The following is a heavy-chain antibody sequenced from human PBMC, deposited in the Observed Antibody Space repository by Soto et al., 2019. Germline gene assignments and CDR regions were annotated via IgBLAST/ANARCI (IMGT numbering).Heavy chain of an antibody. V-gene: IGHV1-3*01. CDR3: ARAKIITTLYY. Sequence: QVKLVQSGAEGKKPGASVKVSCETSGYTFANYPMHWVRQAPGQTLEWMGWINAGNGYTKYSQKFQGRVTITRDTSASIAYMELSSLRSEDTAVYYCARAKIITTLYYGGQGTLVTVSS. D-gene: IGHD3-10*01. CDR1: GYTFANYP. J-gene: IGHJ4*02. CDR2: INAGNGYT.